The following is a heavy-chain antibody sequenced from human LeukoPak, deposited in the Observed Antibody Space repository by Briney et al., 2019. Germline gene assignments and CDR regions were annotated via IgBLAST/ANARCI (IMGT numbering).Heavy chain of an antibody. Sequence: SETLSLTCTVSGGSISSYYWSWIRQPPGKGLEWIGYIYYSGSTNYNPSLKSRVTISVDTSKNQFSLKLSSVTAADTAVYYCARHKSAATILVPIDYWGQGTLVTVSS. V-gene: IGHV4-59*08. J-gene: IGHJ4*02. CDR3: ARHKSAATILVPIDY. CDR2: IYYSGST. CDR1: GGSISSYY. D-gene: IGHD5-12*01.